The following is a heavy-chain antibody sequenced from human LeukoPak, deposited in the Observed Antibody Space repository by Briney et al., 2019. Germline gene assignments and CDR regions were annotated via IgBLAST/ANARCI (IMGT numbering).Heavy chain of an antibody. Sequence: SVKASCKASGGTFNSYAISWVRQAPGQGLEWMGGIIPMSDTANYPQKFRGRLTITADIPTSTVYMELSSLRSEDTAVYYCARVSPNTVTTLQYFDYWGQGTLVTVSS. D-gene: IGHD4-17*01. J-gene: IGHJ4*02. V-gene: IGHV1-69*06. CDR1: GGTFNSYA. CDR3: ARVSPNTVTTLQYFDY. CDR2: IIPMSDTA.